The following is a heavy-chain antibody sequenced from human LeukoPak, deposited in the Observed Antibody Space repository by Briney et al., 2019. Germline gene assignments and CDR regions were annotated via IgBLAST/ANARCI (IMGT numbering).Heavy chain of an antibody. V-gene: IGHV5-51*01. Sequence: GESLKISCKASGYTFTNNWIGWVRQMPGKGLEWMGRISPGDYDTRYSPAFQGQVTITADGSINTVYLQWNSLRASDSAIYYCVKSWCRGILVCPDYWGQGTVVTVSS. CDR2: ISPGDYDT. CDR1: GYTFTNNW. J-gene: IGHJ4*02. D-gene: IGHD3-16*02. CDR3: VKSWCRGILVCPDY.